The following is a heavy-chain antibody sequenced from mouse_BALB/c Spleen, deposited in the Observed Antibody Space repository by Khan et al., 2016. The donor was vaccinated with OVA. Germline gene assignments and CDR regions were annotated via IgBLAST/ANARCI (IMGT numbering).Heavy chain of an antibody. J-gene: IGHJ2*01. Sequence: EVQLQQSGPELVKPGASVKISCKASGYSFTGYFMNWVMQSHGKSLEWIGRINPHIGETFYNQKFKGKATLTVDESSSTAHMELRSLASEDSAVYYCARKYGSDCDYWGQGTTLTVSS. D-gene: IGHD1-1*01. CDR1: GYSFTGYF. V-gene: IGHV1-20*02. CDR3: ARKYGSDCDY. CDR2: INPHIGET.